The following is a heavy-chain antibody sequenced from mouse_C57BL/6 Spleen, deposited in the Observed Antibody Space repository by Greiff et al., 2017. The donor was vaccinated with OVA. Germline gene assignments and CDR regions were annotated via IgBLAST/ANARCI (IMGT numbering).Heavy chain of an antibody. D-gene: IGHD2-2*01. Sequence: QVQLQQPGAELVKPGASVKLSCKASGYTFTSYWMHWVKQRPGRGLEWIGRIDPNSGGTKYNEKFKSKATLTVDKPSSTAYMQLSSLTSESSAVYYCAGGGYCGYDGPTGYFDYWGQGTTLTVSS. CDR3: AGGGYCGYDGPTGYFDY. J-gene: IGHJ2*01. CDR2: IDPNSGGT. CDR1: GYTFTSYW. V-gene: IGHV1-72*01.